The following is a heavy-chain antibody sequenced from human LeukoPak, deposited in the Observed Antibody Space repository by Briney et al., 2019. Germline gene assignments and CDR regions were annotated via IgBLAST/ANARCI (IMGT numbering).Heavy chain of an antibody. CDR3: ARGRVFYDSTGYFI. J-gene: IGHJ3*02. Sequence: PSETLSLTCAVSGGSISNYYWSWIRQPAGKGLEWIGHIYSSGSTNYNPSLKSRVTMSLDTSKSQFSLKLSSVTAADTDVYHCARGRVFYDSTGYFIWGQGTMVTVSS. V-gene: IGHV4-4*07. CDR1: GGSISNYY. D-gene: IGHD3-22*01. CDR2: IYSSGST.